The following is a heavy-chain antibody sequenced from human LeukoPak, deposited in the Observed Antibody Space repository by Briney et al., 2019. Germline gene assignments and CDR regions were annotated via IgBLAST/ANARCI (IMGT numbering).Heavy chain of an antibody. J-gene: IGHJ4*02. Sequence: HPGGSLRLSCAASGFAFSNYGMDWVRQAPGKGLEWVSGITGSGGTTYYADSVKGRFTISRDNAKNSLYLQMNSLRDEDTAVYYCAREYVFTDYWGQGTPVTVSS. CDR2: ITGSGGTT. CDR3: AREYVFTDY. D-gene: IGHD2-8*01. V-gene: IGHV3-48*02. CDR1: GFAFSNYG.